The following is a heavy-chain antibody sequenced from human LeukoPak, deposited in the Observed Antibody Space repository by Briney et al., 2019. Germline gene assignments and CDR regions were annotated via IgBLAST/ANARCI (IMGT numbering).Heavy chain of an antibody. CDR3: ARDLFSSSSDNYYYYYYMDV. J-gene: IGHJ6*03. V-gene: IGHV1-46*01. CDR1: GYTFTSYY. Sequence: GASVKVSCKASGYTFTSYYMHWVRQAPGQGLEWMGIINPSGGSTSYAQKFQGRVTMTRDMSTNTVYMELSSLRSEDTAVYYCARDLFSSSSDNYYYYYYMDVWGKGTTVTVSS. D-gene: IGHD6-13*01. CDR2: INPSGGST.